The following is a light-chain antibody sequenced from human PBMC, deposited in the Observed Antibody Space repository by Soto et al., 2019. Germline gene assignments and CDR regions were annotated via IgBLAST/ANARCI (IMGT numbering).Light chain of an antibody. V-gene: IGKV3-20*01. CDR2: SAS. CDR3: QQYGSSPYT. CDR1: QRVSSSY. J-gene: IGKJ2*01. Sequence: EIVLTQTPGTLSLSQGERATLSCRASQRVSSSYLAWYQQKPGQAPILLISSASSRATGLPDRFTGSGSGPDFTLTISRLEPEDFAVYYCQQYGSSPYTFGQGTKLDI.